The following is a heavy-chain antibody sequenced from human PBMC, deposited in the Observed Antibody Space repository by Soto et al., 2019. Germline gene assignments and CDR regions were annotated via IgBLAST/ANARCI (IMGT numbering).Heavy chain of an antibody. Sequence: ASVKVSCKASGYTFTDYYIHWVRQAPGQGLEWMGWINPKSRGTNFAQNFQARVTLTRDTSLNTVYMELSRLRSDDTAFYYCARGPNYYDSSGSPSRYLDFWGQGTLVTVSS. J-gene: IGHJ4*02. CDR3: ARGPNYYDSSGSPSRYLDF. CDR2: INPKSRGT. D-gene: IGHD3-22*01. CDR1: GYTFTDYY. V-gene: IGHV1-2*02.